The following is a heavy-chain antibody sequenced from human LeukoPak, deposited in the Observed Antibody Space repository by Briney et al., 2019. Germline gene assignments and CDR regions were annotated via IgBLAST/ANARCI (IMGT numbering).Heavy chain of an antibody. CDR1: GYTFTSYG. D-gene: IGHD3-22*01. Sequence: ASVKVSCKASGYTFTSYGISWVRQAPGQGLEWMGWISAYNGNTNYAQKLQGRVTMTTDTSTSTAYMELRSLRSGDTAVYYCARDYYDSSGYYTDYWGQGTLVTVSS. J-gene: IGHJ4*02. CDR3: ARDYYDSSGYYTDY. V-gene: IGHV1-18*01. CDR2: ISAYNGNT.